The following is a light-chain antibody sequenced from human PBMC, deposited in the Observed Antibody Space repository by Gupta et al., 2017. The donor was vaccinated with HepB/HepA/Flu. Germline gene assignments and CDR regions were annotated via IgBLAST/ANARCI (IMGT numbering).Light chain of an antibody. CDR1: NIGTKS. Sequence: SSLLTQPPSVSVAPGRTARITCGGNNIGTKSVHWYQQRPGQAPLVVIYEDTNRPSGIPERISGSNSGNTATLTISRVEAGEEADYYCQVWDTRTDHPVVFGGGTKLTV. V-gene: IGLV3-21*03. CDR3: QVWDTRTDHPVV. CDR2: EDT. J-gene: IGLJ2*01.